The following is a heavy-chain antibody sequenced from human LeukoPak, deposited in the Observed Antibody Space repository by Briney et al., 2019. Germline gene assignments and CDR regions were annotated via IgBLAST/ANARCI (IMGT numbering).Heavy chain of an antibody. CDR2: INANSGDT. V-gene: IGHV1-2*02. CDR1: GCIFPDYY. J-gene: IGHJ4*02. Sequence: ASVKVTCKSTGCIFPDYYMHSLRPAPGQGLAWMGWINANSGDTKYAQKFQGRVTMTRDTSISTAYKELRRLIYDCTDMYCCAGAISCDSDDWGQGTMVTVSS. CDR3: AGAISCDSDD. D-gene: IGHD2-21*01.